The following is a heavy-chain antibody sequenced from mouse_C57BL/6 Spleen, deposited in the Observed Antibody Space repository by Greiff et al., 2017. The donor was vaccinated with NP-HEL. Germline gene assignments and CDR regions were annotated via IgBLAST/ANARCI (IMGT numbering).Heavy chain of an antibody. CDR2: IYPSDSET. Sequence: VQLQQPGAELVRPGSSVKLSCKASGYTFTSYWMDWVKQRPGQGLEWIGNIYPSDSETHYNQKFKDKATLTVDKSSSTAYMQLSSLTSEDSAVYYCARDYYGSRDYWGQGTTPTVSS. D-gene: IGHD1-1*01. CDR3: ARDYYGSRDY. J-gene: IGHJ2*01. V-gene: IGHV1-61*01. CDR1: GYTFTSYW.